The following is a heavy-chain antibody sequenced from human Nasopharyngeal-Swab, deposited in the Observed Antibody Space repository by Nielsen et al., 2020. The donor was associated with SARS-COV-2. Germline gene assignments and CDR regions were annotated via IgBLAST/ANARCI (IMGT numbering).Heavy chain of an antibody. D-gene: IGHD4-23*01. CDR3: ARTYGGNSKLSY. V-gene: IGHV3-21*01. J-gene: IGHJ4*02. Sequence: GESLKISCAASGFTFSSYTMNWVRQAPGKGLEWVSSISSSSSYIYYADSVKGRFTISRDNAKNSLYLQMSSLRAEGTAVYYCARTYGGNSKLSYWGQGTLVTVSS. CDR1: GFTFSSYT. CDR2: ISSSSSYI.